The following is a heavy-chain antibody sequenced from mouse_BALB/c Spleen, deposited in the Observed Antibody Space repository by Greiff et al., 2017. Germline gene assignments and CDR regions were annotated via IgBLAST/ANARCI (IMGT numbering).Heavy chain of an antibody. CDR1: GFTFTDYY. Sequence: EVQVVESGGGLVQPGGSLRLSCATSGFTFTDYYMSWVRQPPGKALEWLGFIRNKANGYTTEYSASVKGRFTISRDNSQSILYLQMNTLRAEDSATYSCARDMGYYGGRGFDYWGQGTTLTVSS. D-gene: IGHD1-1*01. V-gene: IGHV7-3*02. CDR3: ARDMGYYGGRGFDY. CDR2: IRNKANGYTT. J-gene: IGHJ2*01.